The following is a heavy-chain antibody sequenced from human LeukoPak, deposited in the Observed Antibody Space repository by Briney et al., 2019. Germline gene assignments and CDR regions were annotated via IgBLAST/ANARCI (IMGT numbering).Heavy chain of an antibody. CDR3: TTDVSKVRGVYGMDV. Sequence: PGGSLRLSCAASGFTFSNAWMSWVRQAPGKGLEWVGRIKSKTDGGTTDYAAPVKGRFTISRDDSKNTLYLQMNSLKTEDTAVYYCTTDVSKVRGVYGMDVWGKGTTVTVSS. CDR2: IKSKTDGGTT. D-gene: IGHD3-10*01. J-gene: IGHJ6*04. CDR1: GFTFSNAW. V-gene: IGHV3-15*01.